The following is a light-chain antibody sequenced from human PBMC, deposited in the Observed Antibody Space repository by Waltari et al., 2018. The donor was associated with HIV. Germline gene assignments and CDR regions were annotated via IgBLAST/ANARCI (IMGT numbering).Light chain of an antibody. Sequence: QSVLTQPPSVSAAPGQQVTISCSGSSSTIGTNQVSWYQQLPGTAPKLLIYDNNKRPSGIPDRFSASKSGTSATLGITGLQTGDEAEYYCGAWDSSLSAVVFGTGTKVTVL. V-gene: IGLV1-51*01. J-gene: IGLJ1*01. CDR3: GAWDSSLSAVV. CDR1: SSTIGTNQ. CDR2: DNN.